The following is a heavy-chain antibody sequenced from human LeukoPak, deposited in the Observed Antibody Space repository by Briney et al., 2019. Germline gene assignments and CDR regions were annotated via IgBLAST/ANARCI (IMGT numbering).Heavy chain of an antibody. D-gene: IGHD5-18*01. CDR1: GGAFSSYA. Sequence: SVKVSCKASGGAFSSYAISWVRQTPGQGLEWMGGIIPIFGTANYAQKFQGRVTITADESSSTAYMELSSLRSEDTAVYYCARKVGGYSYGHAFDYWGQGTLVTVSS. J-gene: IGHJ4*02. V-gene: IGHV1-69*13. CDR2: IIPIFGTA. CDR3: ARKVGGYSYGHAFDY.